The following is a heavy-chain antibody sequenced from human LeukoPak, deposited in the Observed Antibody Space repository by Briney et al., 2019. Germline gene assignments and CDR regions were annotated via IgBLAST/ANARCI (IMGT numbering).Heavy chain of an antibody. CDR3: ARGKTRTDY. Sequence: GGSLRLSCAASGFTFSSYEKNCVRQAPGKGLEWVSYISGGGSTIYYADSVKGRFTIPRDDAKTSLYLQMNSLRAEDTAVYYCARGKTRTDYWGQGTLVTVSS. V-gene: IGHV3-48*03. J-gene: IGHJ4*02. CDR2: ISGGGSTI. CDR1: GFTFSSYE.